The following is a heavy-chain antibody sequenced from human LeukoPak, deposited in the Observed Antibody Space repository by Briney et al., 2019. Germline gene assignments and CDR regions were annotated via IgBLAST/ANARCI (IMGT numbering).Heavy chain of an antibody. CDR2: ISGSGDNT. Sequence: GGSLRLSCAASGFTFSSYAMSWVRQVPGKGLEWVSVISGSGDNTYYADSVKGRFTIPRDNSKNMLYLQMDSLRAEDTAVYYCAKWKYSNSGIDDYWGQGTLVTVSS. V-gene: IGHV3-23*01. D-gene: IGHD6-6*01. CDR3: AKWKYSNSGIDDY. CDR1: GFTFSSYA. J-gene: IGHJ4*02.